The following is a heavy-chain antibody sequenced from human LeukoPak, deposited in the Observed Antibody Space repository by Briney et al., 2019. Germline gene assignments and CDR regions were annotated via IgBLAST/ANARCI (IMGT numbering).Heavy chain of an antibody. CDR2: ISTSSSYI. V-gene: IGHV3-21*06. CDR1: GFTFSSYS. CDR3: ARGQDTVVTSRDAFDI. J-gene: IGHJ3*02. D-gene: IGHD4-23*01. Sequence: KTGGSLRLSCAASGFTFSSYSMNWVRQAPGKGLEWVSSISTSSSYIYYADSVKGRFTISRDNAKNSLYLQMNSLRAEDTAVYYCARGQDTVVTSRDAFDIWGQGTMVTVSS.